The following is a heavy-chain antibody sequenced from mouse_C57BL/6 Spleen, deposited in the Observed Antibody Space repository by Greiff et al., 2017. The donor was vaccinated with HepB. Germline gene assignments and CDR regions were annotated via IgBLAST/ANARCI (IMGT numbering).Heavy chain of an antibody. D-gene: IGHD1-1*01. V-gene: IGHV1-55*01. Sequence: QVQLQQPGAELVKPGASVKMSCKASGYTFTSYWITWVKQRPGQGLEWIGDIYPGSGSTNYNEKFKSKATLTVDTSSSTAYMQLSSLTSEDSAVYYCARRCITTVVDWYFDVWGTGTTVTVSS. CDR3: ARRCITTVVDWYFDV. CDR2: IYPGSGST. CDR1: GYTFTSYW. J-gene: IGHJ1*03.